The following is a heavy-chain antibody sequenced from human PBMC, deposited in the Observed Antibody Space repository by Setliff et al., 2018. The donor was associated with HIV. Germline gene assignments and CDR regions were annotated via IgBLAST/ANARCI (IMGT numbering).Heavy chain of an antibody. CDR1: GYTFTGYY. CDR3: ARDQGYYDSSGYYYVGDAFDI. D-gene: IGHD3-22*01. Sequence: ASVKVSCKASGYTFTGYYMHWVRQAPGQGLEWMGWINPNSGGTNYAQKFQGRVTMTRDTSSSTAYMELSRLRSDDTAVYYCARDQGYYDSSGYYYVGDAFDIWGQGTMVTVS. CDR2: INPNSGGT. V-gene: IGHV1-2*02. J-gene: IGHJ3*02.